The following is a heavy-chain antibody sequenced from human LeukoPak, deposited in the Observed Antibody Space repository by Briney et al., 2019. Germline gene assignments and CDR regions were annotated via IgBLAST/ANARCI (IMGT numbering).Heavy chain of an antibody. D-gene: IGHD6-19*01. CDR1: GYTFTAYY. Sequence: ASVKVSCKASGYTFTAYYIHWLRQAPGQGPEWMGWIKPDSGSSHYAQKFQGRVTMTRDTSSNSAYMDLTRLKPDDTAVYYCARARVPIAVAGLYYFDYWGQGALVTVSS. V-gene: IGHV1-2*02. CDR3: ARARVPIAVAGLYYFDY. CDR2: IKPDSGSS. J-gene: IGHJ4*02.